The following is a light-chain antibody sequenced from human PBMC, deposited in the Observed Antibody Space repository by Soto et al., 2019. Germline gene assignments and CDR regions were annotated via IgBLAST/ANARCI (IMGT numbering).Light chain of an antibody. J-gene: IGKJ1*01. V-gene: IGKV3-20*01. Sequence: EIVLTQSPGTLSLSPGERATLSCRASQSVSSGYLAWYQQKPGQAPRLLIYGASSRATGIPDRFSGSGSVTDFTLTISRLEPEDSAVYYCQQYGSSPWTFGQGTKGEIK. CDR2: GAS. CDR1: QSVSSGY. CDR3: QQYGSSPWT.